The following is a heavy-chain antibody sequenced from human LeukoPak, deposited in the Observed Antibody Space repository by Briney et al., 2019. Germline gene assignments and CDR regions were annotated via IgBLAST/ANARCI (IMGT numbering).Heavy chain of an antibody. V-gene: IGHV1-46*01. D-gene: IGHD1-26*01. CDR1: GYTFTGYY. CDR3: ARDRPSYWDGNYYMDV. Sequence: ASVKVSCKASGYTFTGYYMHWVRQAPGQGLEWMGIINPSSGSTSYAQKFQGRVTMTRDTSTSTVYMELSSLRSEDTAVYYCARDRPSYWDGNYYMDVWGKGTTVTVSS. CDR2: INPSSGST. J-gene: IGHJ6*03.